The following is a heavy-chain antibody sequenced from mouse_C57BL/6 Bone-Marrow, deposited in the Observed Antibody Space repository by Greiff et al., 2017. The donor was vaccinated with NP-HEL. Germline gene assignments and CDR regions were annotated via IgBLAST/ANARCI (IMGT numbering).Heavy chain of an antibody. Sequence: EVQRVESEGGLVQPGSSMKLSCTASGFTFSDYYMAWVRQVPEKGLEWVANINYDGSSTYYLDSLKSRFIISRDNAKNILYLQMSSLKSEDTATYYCARDWAGTDWYFDVWGTGTTVTVSS. D-gene: IGHD4-1*01. J-gene: IGHJ1*03. V-gene: IGHV5-16*01. CDR1: GFTFSDYY. CDR2: INYDGSST. CDR3: ARDWAGTDWYFDV.